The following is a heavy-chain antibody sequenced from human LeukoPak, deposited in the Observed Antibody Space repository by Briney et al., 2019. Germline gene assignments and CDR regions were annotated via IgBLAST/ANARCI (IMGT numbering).Heavy chain of an antibody. CDR2: IYSGGST. J-gene: IGHJ3*02. CDR3: ARESRSRPPDAFDI. D-gene: IGHD4-17*01. V-gene: IGHV3-66*01. CDR1: GFTVSSNY. Sequence: PGGSLRLSCAASGFTVSSNYMSWVRQAPGKGLEWVSVIYSGGSTYYADSVKGRFTISRDNAKNSLYLQMNSLRAEDTAVYYCARESRSRPPDAFDIWGQGTMVTVSS.